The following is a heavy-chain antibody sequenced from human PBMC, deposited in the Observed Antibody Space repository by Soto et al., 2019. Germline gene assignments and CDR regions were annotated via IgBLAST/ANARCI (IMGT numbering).Heavy chain of an antibody. V-gene: IGHV3-33*01. J-gene: IGHJ4*02. CDR3: ARDWVREYYFDY. CDR2: IWYDGSNK. D-gene: IGHD3-10*01. Sequence: QVQLVESGGGVVQPGRSLRLSCAASGFTFSSYGMHWVRQAPGKGLEWVAVIWYDGSNKYYADSVKGRFTISRDNSKNTLYLQMNSLRAEDTAVYYCARDWVREYYFDYWGQGTLVTVSS. CDR1: GFTFSSYG.